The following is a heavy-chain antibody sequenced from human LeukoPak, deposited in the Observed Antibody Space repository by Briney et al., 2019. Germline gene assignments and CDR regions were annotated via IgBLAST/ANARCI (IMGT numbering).Heavy chain of an antibody. D-gene: IGHD1-26*01. Sequence: SETLSLTCAVYGGSFSGYYWSWIRQPPGKGLEWIGEINHSGSTNYNPSLKSRVTISVDTSKNQFSLKLSSVTAADTAVYYCAREVSYRRGYFDYWGQGTLVTVSS. J-gene: IGHJ4*02. CDR1: GGSFSGYY. CDR3: AREVSYRRGYFDY. CDR2: INHSGST. V-gene: IGHV4-34*01.